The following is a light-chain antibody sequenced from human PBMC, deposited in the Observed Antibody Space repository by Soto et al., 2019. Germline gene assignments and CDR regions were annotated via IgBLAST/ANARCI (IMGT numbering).Light chain of an antibody. CDR3: QQLDNFPLT. V-gene: IGKV1-39*01. CDR1: QSISTY. J-gene: IGKJ5*01. CDR2: AAS. Sequence: DIQMTQSPSSLSASVGDRVTITCRASQSISTYLHWYQQKPGKAPNLLIYAASTLQSGVPSRFSGSGSGTDFTLTISSLQPEDFATYYCQQLDNFPLTFGQGTRLEIK.